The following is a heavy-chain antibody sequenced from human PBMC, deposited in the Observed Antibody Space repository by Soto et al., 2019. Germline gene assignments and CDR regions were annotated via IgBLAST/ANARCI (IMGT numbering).Heavy chain of an antibody. CDR3: ARGYCSGGSCYGYYYYGMDV. D-gene: IGHD2-15*01. Sequence: QVQLVQSGAEVKKPGSSVKVSCKASGGTFSSYAISWVRQAPGHGLEWMGGIIPIFGTANYAQKFQGRVTITADKSTSTAYMELSSLRSEDTAVYYCARGYCSGGSCYGYYYYGMDVWGQGTTVTVSS. V-gene: IGHV1-69*06. CDR2: IIPIFGTA. J-gene: IGHJ6*02. CDR1: GGTFSSYA.